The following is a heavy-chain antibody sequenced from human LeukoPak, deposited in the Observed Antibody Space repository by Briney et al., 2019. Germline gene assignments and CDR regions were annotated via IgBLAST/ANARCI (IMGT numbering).Heavy chain of an antibody. Sequence: PGGSLRLSCAASGFTFSSYAMSWVRQAPGKGLEWVAFIWYDGSNKYYADSVKGRFTISRDNSKNTLYLQMNSLRAEDTAVYYCAKDSGGNQFSYYMDVWSKGATVTVSS. CDR2: IWYDGSNK. CDR3: AKDSGGNQFSYYMDV. CDR1: GFTFSSYA. J-gene: IGHJ6*03. V-gene: IGHV3-30*02. D-gene: IGHD4-23*01.